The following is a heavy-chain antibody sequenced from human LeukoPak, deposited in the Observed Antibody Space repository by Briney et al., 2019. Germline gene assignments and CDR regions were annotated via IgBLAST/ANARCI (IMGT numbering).Heavy chain of an antibody. CDR2: IYYSGST. D-gene: IGHD3-16*01. CDR1: GGAISRGDYY. V-gene: IGHV4-30-4*08. CDR3: ARRFLGALYFDY. J-gene: IGHJ4*02. Sequence: SETLSLTCTVSGGAISRGDYYSSWIRQPPGRGLEWVGYIYYSGSTYYNPSLKSRVTISVDTSKNQFSLQLSSVTAADTAVYYCARRFLGALYFDYWGQATLVSVCS.